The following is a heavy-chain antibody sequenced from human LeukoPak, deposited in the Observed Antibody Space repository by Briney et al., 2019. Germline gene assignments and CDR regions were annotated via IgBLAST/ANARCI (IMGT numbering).Heavy chain of an antibody. V-gene: IGHV4-34*01. CDR2: INHSGST. Sequence: SETLSLTCAVYGGSFSSYYWSWIRQPPGKGLEWIGEINHSGSTNYNPSLKSRVTISVDTSKNQFSLKLSSVTAADTAVYYCARGKGYCSSTSCLNWFDPWGQGTLVTVSS. CDR1: GGSFSSYY. D-gene: IGHD2-2*01. CDR3: ARGKGYCSSTSCLNWFDP. J-gene: IGHJ5*02.